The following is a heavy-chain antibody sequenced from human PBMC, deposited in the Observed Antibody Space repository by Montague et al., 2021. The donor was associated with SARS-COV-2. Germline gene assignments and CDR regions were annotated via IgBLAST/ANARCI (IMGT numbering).Heavy chain of an antibody. CDR1: GGSISRYS. J-gene: IGHJ3*01. V-gene: IGHV4-59*01. CDR3: ARVGRGCRWYEVYFDF. Sequence: SETLSLTCTVSGGSISRYSWTWIRQPPGKGLEWIGYIYNSGSTNYNPSLTSRVTISVDTSKNQFSLKLSSVAAADTAVYYCARVGRGCRWYEVYFDFWGQGTMVTVSS. CDR2: IYNSGST. D-gene: IGHD6-13*01.